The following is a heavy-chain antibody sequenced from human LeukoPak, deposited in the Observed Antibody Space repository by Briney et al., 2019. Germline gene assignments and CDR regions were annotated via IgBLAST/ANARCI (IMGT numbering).Heavy chain of an antibody. CDR2: ISSSSSYI. CDR1: GFTFSSYS. D-gene: IGHD2-2*01. CDR3: ARDSVLYQLLEPAYYYYYMDV. Sequence: VGPLRLSCAASGFTFSSYSMNWVRQAPGKGLEWVSSISSSSSYIYYADSVKGRFTISRDNAKNSLYLQMNSLRAEDTAVYYCARDSVLYQLLEPAYYYYYMDVWGKGTTVTVSS. V-gene: IGHV3-21*01. J-gene: IGHJ6*03.